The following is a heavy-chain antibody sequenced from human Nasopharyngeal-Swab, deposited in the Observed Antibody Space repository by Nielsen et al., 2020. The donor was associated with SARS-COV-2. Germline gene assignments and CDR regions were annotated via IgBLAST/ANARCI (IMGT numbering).Heavy chain of an antibody. V-gene: IGHV3-20*04. J-gene: IGHJ5*01. CDR3: ARDRDVDFLDS. Sequence: GGSLRLSCAASGFTFDDYALSWVRQVPGKGLEWVSRITWNGDSTGNVDSVKGRFTISRDNANNSLFLQMNSLRAEDTAIYYCARDRDVDFLDSWGQGTLVTVSS. CDR2: ITWNGDST. D-gene: IGHD5-24*01. CDR1: GFTFDDYA.